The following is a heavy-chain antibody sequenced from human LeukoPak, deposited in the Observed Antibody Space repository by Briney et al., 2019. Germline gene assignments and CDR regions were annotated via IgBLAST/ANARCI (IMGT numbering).Heavy chain of an antibody. D-gene: IGHD3-16*02. CDR3: ARARYYDYVWGSYRSRGFFDY. V-gene: IGHV4-30-2*01. CDR2: IYHSGST. J-gene: IGHJ4*02. Sequence: PSETLSLTCAVSGGSISSGGYSWSWIRQPPGKGLEWIGYIYHSGSTYYNPSLKSRVTISVDRSKNQFSLKLSSVTAADTAVYYCARARYYDYVWGSYRSRGFFDYWGQGTLVTVSS. CDR1: GGSISSGGYS.